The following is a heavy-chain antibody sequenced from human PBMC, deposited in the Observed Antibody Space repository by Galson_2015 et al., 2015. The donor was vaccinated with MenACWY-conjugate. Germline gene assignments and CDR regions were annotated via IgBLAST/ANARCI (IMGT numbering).Heavy chain of an antibody. CDR3: ARAISYKGSLDY. CDR2: INHSGST. CDR1: GGSFSGYY. V-gene: IGHV4-34*01. Sequence: ATLSLSCAVYGGSFSGYYWSWLRPPPGRGLEWIGEINHSGSTNYNPSLKSRVTISVDMSKNQFSLKLSSVTATDTAVYYCARAISYKGSLDYWGQGTLVTVSS. J-gene: IGHJ4*02. D-gene: IGHD3-10*01.